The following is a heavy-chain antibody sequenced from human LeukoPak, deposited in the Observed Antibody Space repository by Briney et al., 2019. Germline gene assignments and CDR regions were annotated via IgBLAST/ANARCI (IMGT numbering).Heavy chain of an antibody. J-gene: IGHJ5*02. CDR2: IHYGGST. D-gene: IGHD6-19*01. V-gene: IGHV4-39*01. Sequence: SETLSLTCTVSSGSISSSSDYWGWIRQPPGKGLEWIGSIHYGGSTYYNATLKSRVTISVDTSKKQCSLQLTSVTAADTAVYYCARNIRYTSGLNWFDPWGQGTLVTVSS. CDR1: SGSISSSSDY. CDR3: ARNIRYTSGLNWFDP.